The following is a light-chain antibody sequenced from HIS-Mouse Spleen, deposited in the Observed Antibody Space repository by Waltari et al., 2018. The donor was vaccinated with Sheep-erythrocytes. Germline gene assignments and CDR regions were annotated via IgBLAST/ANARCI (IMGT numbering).Light chain of an antibody. CDR1: SLRSYY. CDR3: NSRDSSGNHVV. V-gene: IGLV3-19*01. CDR2: GKN. J-gene: IGLJ2*01. Sequence: GQTVRITCQGDSLRSYYASWYQQKPGQAPVLVIYGKNNRPSGIPDRFSGSSSGNTASLTITGAQAEDEADYYCNSRDSSGNHVVFGGGTKLTVL.